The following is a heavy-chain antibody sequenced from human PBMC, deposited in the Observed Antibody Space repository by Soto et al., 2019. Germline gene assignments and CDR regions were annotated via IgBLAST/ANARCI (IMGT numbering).Heavy chain of an antibody. CDR1: GGSFSGYY. CDR2: INHSGST. CDR3: PRRRGVATGY. V-gene: IGHV4-34*01. J-gene: IGHJ4*02. D-gene: IGHD5-12*01. Sequence: SETLSLTCAVYGGSFSGYYWSWIRQPPGKGLEWIGEINHSGSTNYNPSLKSRVTISVDTSKNQFSLKLSSVTAADRAVYYCPRRRGVATGYWGQGTLVTSPQ.